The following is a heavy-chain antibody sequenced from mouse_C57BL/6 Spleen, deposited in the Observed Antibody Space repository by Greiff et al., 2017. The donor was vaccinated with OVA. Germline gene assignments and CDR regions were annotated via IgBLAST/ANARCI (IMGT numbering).Heavy chain of an antibody. CDR2: INPNNGGT. D-gene: IGHD1-1*01. V-gene: IGHV1-26*01. Sequence: VQLQQSGPELVKPGASVKISCKASGYTFTDYYMNWVKQSHGKSLEWIGDINPNNGGTSYNQKFKGKATLTVDKSSSTAYMELRSLTSEDSAVYYCARQEFIYYYGSTHEGFAYWGQGTLGTVSA. J-gene: IGHJ3*01. CDR3: ARQEFIYYYGSTHEGFAY. CDR1: GYTFTDYY.